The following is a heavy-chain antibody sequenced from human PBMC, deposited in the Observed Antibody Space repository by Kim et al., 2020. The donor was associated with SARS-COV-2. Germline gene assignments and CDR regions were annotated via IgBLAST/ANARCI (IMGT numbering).Heavy chain of an antibody. Sequence: SETLSLTCTVSGGSISSHYWSWIRQPPGKGLEWIGYIYYSGSTKYNPSLKSRVTISVDSSKNQFSLKLTFVTTADTAVYYCAREGNYYGSGAPIDSWGQG. CDR2: IYYSGST. D-gene: IGHD3-10*01. CDR3: AREGNYYGSGAPIDS. V-gene: IGHV4-59*11. CDR1: GGSISSHY. J-gene: IGHJ4*02.